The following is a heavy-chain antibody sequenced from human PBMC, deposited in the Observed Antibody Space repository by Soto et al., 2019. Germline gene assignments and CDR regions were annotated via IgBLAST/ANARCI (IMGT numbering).Heavy chain of an antibody. D-gene: IGHD3-22*01. Sequence: SETLSLTCAVSGGSISTSNWWSWVRQPPGKGLEWIGEVYRTGSTNYNPSLESRLTISVDKSKNQFSLKLSSVTAADTAVYYCAREVVILPFYYYYGMDVWGQGTTVT. V-gene: IGHV4-4*02. CDR2: VYRTGST. J-gene: IGHJ6*02. CDR3: AREVVILPFYYYYGMDV. CDR1: GGSISTSNW.